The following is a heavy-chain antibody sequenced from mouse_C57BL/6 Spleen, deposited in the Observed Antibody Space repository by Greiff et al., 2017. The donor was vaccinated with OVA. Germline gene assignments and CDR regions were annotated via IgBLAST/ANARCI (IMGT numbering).Heavy chain of an antibody. D-gene: IGHD5-5*01. CDR1: GYTFTDYN. CDR3: ARWDTTYYFDY. Sequence: EVQLQQSGPELVKPGASVKIPCKASGYTFTDYNMDWVKQSHGKSLEWIGDINPNNGGTIYNQKFKGKAPLTVDKSSSTASMALRSLTSEDAAVYYCARWDTTYYFDYWGQGTTLTVSS. V-gene: IGHV1-18*01. J-gene: IGHJ2*01. CDR2: INPNNGGT.